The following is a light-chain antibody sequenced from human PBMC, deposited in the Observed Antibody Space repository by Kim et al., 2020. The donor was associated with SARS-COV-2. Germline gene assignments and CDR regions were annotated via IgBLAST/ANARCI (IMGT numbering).Light chain of an antibody. CDR2: DVT. V-gene: IGLV2-14*03. Sequence: STTHSCTRTSSDVVGYNYVSLHQQHPRKAPKLMIYDVTHRPSGVSNRFSGSKSGNTASLTISALQAEDEADYYCSSYTSSNTWVFGAGTKVTVL. CDR3: SSYTSSNTWV. J-gene: IGLJ3*02. CDR1: SSDVVGYNY.